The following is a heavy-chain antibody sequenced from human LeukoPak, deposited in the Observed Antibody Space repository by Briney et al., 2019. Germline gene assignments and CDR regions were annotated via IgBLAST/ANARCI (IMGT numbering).Heavy chain of an antibody. CDR3: ARYSPRGSSWFGPYYFDY. CDR1: GDSITSDHW. Sequence: SETLSLTCAVSGDSITSDHWWSWVRQPPGKGLEWIGEIYHSGSTNYNPSLKSRVTISVDKSKNQFSLKLSSVTAADTAVYYCARYSPRGSSWFGPYYFDYWGQGTLVTVSS. D-gene: IGHD6-13*01. V-gene: IGHV4-4*02. CDR2: IYHSGST. J-gene: IGHJ4*02.